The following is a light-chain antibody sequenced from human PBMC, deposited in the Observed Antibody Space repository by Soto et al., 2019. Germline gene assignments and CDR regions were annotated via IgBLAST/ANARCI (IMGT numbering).Light chain of an antibody. J-gene: IGLJ1*01. CDR2: EAS. V-gene: IGLV2-23*01. Sequence: QSVLTQPASVSGSPGQSITISCTGTSSDVGSYDLVSWYQQHPGKAPKLMIYEASERPSGVSNRFSGYKSGNTASLTISGLQAEDEADYYCCSYAGSTTFLFGTGTKVTVL. CDR3: CSYAGSTTFL. CDR1: SSDVGSYDL.